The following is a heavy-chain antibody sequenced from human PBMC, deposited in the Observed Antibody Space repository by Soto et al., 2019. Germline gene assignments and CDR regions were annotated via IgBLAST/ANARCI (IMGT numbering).Heavy chain of an antibody. D-gene: IGHD2-2*01. Sequence: ASVKVSCKASGYTFTSYDINWVRQATGQGLEWMGWMNPNSGNTGYAQKFQGRVTMTRNTSISTAYMELSSLRSEDTAVYYCARRVVPAASSPHWGIDYYYMDVWGKGTTVTVSS. CDR2: MNPNSGNT. CDR3: ARRVVPAASSPHWGIDYYYMDV. V-gene: IGHV1-8*01. J-gene: IGHJ6*03. CDR1: GYTFTSYD.